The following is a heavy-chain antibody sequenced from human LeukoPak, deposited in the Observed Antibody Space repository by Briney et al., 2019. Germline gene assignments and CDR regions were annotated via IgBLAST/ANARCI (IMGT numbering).Heavy chain of an antibody. D-gene: IGHD2-15*01. V-gene: IGHV1-18*01. CDR3: TRSQQVVYFDY. CDR1: GYSFTTYG. J-gene: IGHJ4*02. Sequence: GASVKVSFTASGYSFTTYGISWVRQAPGQGLEWLGWINTYNGNTNYAQKLQGRVTMTTDTSTSIAYMELRSLRSDDTAVYYCTRSQQVVYFDYWGQGTLVTVSS. CDR2: INTYNGNT.